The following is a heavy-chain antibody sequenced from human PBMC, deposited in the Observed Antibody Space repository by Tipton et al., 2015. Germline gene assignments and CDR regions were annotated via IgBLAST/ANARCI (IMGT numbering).Heavy chain of an antibody. D-gene: IGHD3-3*01. CDR2: IHYSGST. J-gene: IGHJ6*02. Sequence: PGLVKPSETLFLSCSVSGDSTINGMYYGSWIRQSPGKGLEGIGYIHYSGSTKYNPSLKSRVTISEDTSNQFSLKLKSVTTADTAVYYCARGGYYDYVSGHYYGMDVWGQGTTVTV. V-gene: IGHV4-61*01. CDR3: ARGGYYDYVSGHYYGMDV. CDR1: GDSTINGMYY.